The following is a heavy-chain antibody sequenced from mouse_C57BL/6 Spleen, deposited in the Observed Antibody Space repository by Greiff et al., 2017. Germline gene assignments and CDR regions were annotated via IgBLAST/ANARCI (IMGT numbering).Heavy chain of an antibody. CDR3: ARSSYYGSSYGY. Sequence: VQLHQSGPELVKPGASVKISCKASGYSFTSYYIHWVKQRPGQGLEWIGWIYPGSGNTKYNEKFKGKATLTADTSSSTAYMQLSSRTSEDSAVYYCARSSYYGSSYGYWGQGTTLTVSS. CDR1: GYSFTSYY. CDR2: IYPGSGNT. V-gene: IGHV1-66*01. D-gene: IGHD1-1*01. J-gene: IGHJ2*01.